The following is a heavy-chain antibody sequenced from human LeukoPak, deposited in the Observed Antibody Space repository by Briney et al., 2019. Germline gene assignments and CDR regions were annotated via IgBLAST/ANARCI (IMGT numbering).Heavy chain of an antibody. J-gene: IGHJ4*02. V-gene: IGHV1-46*04. CDR2: IDPSVGTT. Sequence: ASVKVSCKASGYTFTSYGISWVRQAPGQGLEWMGIIDPSVGTTTYAQKLRGRLTMTRDTSTSTVYMELSDLRSEDTAVYYCARGRELDYFDYWGQGTLVTVSS. D-gene: IGHD2/OR15-2a*01. CDR3: ARGRELDYFDY. CDR1: GYTFTSYG.